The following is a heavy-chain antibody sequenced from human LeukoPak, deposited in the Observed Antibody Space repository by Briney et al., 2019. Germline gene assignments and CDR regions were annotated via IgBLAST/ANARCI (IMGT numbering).Heavy chain of an antibody. J-gene: IGHJ6*03. CDR2: ISGSGGST. V-gene: IGHV3-23*01. CDR3: AKGGGGRLIYYYYMDV. CDR1: GFTFSSYA. Sequence: GGSLRLSCAASGFTFSSYAMSWVRQAPGKGLEWVSAISGSGGSTYYADSVKGRFTISRDNAKNSLYLQMNSLRTEDMALYYCAKGGGGRLIYYYYMDVWGKGTTVTVSS. D-gene: IGHD3-16*01.